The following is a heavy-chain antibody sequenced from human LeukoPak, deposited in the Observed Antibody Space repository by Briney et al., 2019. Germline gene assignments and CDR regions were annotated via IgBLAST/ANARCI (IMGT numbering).Heavy chain of an antibody. CDR3: ARASQGSYYYYYMDV. D-gene: IGHD3-10*01. CDR1: GGSFSGYY. Sequence: SETLSLTCAVYGGSFSGYYWSWIRQPPGKGLEWIGEINHSGSTNYNPSLKSRVTISVDTSKNQFSLKLSSVTAADTAVYYCARASQGSYYYYYMDVWGKGTTVTVSS. CDR2: INHSGST. J-gene: IGHJ6*03. V-gene: IGHV4-34*01.